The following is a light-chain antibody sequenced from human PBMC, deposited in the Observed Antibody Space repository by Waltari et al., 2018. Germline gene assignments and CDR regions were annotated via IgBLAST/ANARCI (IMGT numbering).Light chain of an antibody. CDR2: AAS. Sequence: DIRMTQSPSSLSASVGDRVTITCQASQNSNNYLNWYQQKPGKAPKLLIYAASTLQRGFPSRFSGSGSGTDFTLTISSLQPEDFATYYCQQSSSSPWYTFGQGTKLEI. V-gene: IGKV1-39*01. CDR1: QNSNNY. CDR3: QQSSSSPWYT. J-gene: IGKJ2*01.